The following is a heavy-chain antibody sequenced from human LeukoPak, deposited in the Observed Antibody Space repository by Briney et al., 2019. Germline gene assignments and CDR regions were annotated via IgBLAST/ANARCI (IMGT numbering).Heavy chain of an antibody. CDR3: AKLGTGYDSSGYSIGWFDP. CDR1: GGSISISTYY. D-gene: IGHD3-22*01. J-gene: IGHJ5*02. CDR2: IYYSGST. Sequence: SETLSLTCTVSGGSISISTYYWGWIRQPPGKGLEWIGNIYYSGSTYYNPSLKSRVTISVDTSKNQFSLRLSSVTAADTAVYYCAKLGTGYDSSGYSIGWFDPWGQGTLVTVSS. V-gene: IGHV4-39*01.